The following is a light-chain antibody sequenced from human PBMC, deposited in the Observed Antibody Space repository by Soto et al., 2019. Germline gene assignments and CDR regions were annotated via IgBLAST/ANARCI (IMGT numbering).Light chain of an antibody. Sequence: QSALTQPPSASGSPGQSVTISCTGTSSDIGGYNYVSWYQQHPGKAPKLIIYGVTKRPSGVPNRFSASKSANTASLTVSGLQAEDEADYYCSSYGGRNKIVVGTGTKVTVL. J-gene: IGLJ1*01. CDR1: SSDIGGYNY. V-gene: IGLV2-8*01. CDR3: SSYGGRNKIV. CDR2: GVT.